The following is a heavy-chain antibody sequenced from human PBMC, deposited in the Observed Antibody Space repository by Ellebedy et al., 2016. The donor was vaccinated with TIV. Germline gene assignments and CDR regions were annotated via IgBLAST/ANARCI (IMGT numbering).Heavy chain of an antibody. CDR1: GFTFRSFE. CDR3: ARGYSMLRGLFDAFDM. CDR2: ISGASRST. V-gene: IGHV3-48*03. J-gene: IGHJ3*02. D-gene: IGHD3-10*01. Sequence: PGGSLRLSCAASGFTFRSFEMNWVRQAPGKGLEWVSYISGASRSTYYADSVKGRFTISRDNAKNSLYLQMSSLRAEDTAVYFCARGYSMLRGLFDAFDMWGQGTMVTVSS.